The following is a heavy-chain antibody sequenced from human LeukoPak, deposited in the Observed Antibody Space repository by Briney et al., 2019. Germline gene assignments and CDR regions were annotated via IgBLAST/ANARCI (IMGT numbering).Heavy chain of an antibody. Sequence: PGRSLRLSCAASGFTFSNYAMHWVRQAPGKGLEWVAVISYDGTNKYYVDSVKGRFTISRDNSKNTLYLQMNSLRAEDTAVYYCASSADRYRLLCYFDYWGQGTLVTVSS. CDR2: ISYDGTNK. V-gene: IGHV3-30*04. D-gene: IGHD2-2*01. CDR3: ASSADRYRLLCYFDY. J-gene: IGHJ4*02. CDR1: GFTFSNYA.